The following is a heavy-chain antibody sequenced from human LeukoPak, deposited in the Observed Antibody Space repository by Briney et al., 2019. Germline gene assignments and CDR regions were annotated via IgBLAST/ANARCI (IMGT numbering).Heavy chain of an antibody. CDR3: ASHYFDDAFDV. Sequence: PSETLSLTCTVSGGSISSYYWSWIRQPPGKGLEWIGYIYYSGSTNYNPSLKSRATISVDTSKNQFSLKLSSVTAADTAVYYCASHYFDDAFDVWGQGTMVTVSS. J-gene: IGHJ3*01. CDR1: GGSISSYY. V-gene: IGHV4-59*08. CDR2: IYYSGST. D-gene: IGHD3-10*01.